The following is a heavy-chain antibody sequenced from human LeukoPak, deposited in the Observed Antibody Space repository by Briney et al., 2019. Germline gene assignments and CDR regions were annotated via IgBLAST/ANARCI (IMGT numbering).Heavy chain of an antibody. Sequence: SQTLSLTCTVSGGSISSGVYYWSWIRQHPGKGLEWIGYIYYSGSTYYNPSLKSRVTISVDTSKNQFSLKLSSVTAADTAVYYCARSITMVRGVIPYYFDYWGQGTLVTVSS. J-gene: IGHJ4*02. D-gene: IGHD3-10*01. CDR2: IYYSGST. CDR1: GGSISSGVYY. CDR3: ARSITMVRGVIPYYFDY. V-gene: IGHV4-31*03.